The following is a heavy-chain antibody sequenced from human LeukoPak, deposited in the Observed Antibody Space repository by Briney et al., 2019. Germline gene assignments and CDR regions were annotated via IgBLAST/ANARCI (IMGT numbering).Heavy chain of an antibody. D-gene: IGHD3-22*01. CDR2: ISAYNGNT. Sequence: ASVKVSCKASGYTFTSYGISWVRQAPGQGLEWMGWISAYNGNTNYAQKLQGRVTMTTDTSTSTAYMELRSLRSDDTAVYYCARVTGYYDSSGYYMYYFDYWGQGTLVTVSS. V-gene: IGHV1-18*01. CDR3: ARVTGYYDSSGYYMYYFDY. J-gene: IGHJ4*02. CDR1: GYTFTSYG.